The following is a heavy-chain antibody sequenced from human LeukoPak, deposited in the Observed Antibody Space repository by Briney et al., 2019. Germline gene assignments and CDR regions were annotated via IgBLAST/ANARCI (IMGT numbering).Heavy chain of an antibody. CDR1: GFTFRSHS. D-gene: IGHD2-2*01. J-gene: IGHJ5*02. V-gene: IGHV3-21*01. CDR3: ARASEVVAAANDWFYP. CDR2: LSTSRIYI. Sequence: GGSLRLSCAPSGFTFRSHSMNYVRQAPGMGLEWVPSLSTSRIYIYYAAQVTGRCTISRDNAKNSLYLQMNSLRAEDTAVYYCARASEVVAAANDWFYPWGQGTLVTVSS.